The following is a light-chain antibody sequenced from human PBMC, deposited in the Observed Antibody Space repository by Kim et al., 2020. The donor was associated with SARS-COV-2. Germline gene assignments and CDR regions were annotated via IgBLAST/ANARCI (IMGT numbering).Light chain of an antibody. CDR2: HAS. CDR1: QSVDSRY. Sequence: PVESATPSSRASQSVDSRYFAWYQQKPGQAPRLLLHHASSRATGIPDRFSCSGSETEFTLTISRLEPEDFATYYCQQYGKTPPITFGEGTRLEIK. V-gene: IGKV3-20*01. CDR3: QQYGKTPPIT. J-gene: IGKJ5*01.